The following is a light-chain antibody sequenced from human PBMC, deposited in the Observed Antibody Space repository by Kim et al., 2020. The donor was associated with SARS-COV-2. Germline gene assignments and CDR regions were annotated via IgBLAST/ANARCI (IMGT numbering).Light chain of an antibody. Sequence: QSITISCTGTSSDVGGYNYDSWYQHHPGKAPKRMIYDVSNRPSGVSNRFSGSKSGNTASLTISGLQAEDEADYYCSSYTSSSTLYVFGTGTKVTVL. J-gene: IGLJ1*01. V-gene: IGLV2-14*03. CDR2: DVS. CDR3: SSYTSSSTLYV. CDR1: SSDVGGYNY.